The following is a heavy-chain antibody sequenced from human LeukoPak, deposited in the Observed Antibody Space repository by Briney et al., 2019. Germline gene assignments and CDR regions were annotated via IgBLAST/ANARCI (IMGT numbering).Heavy chain of an antibody. CDR3: ARYSGYDSRYFDH. J-gene: IGHJ4*02. CDR2: ISSGGTTI. D-gene: IGHD5-12*01. CDR1: GFTFSSYA. Sequence: PGGSLRLSCAASGFTFSSYAMSWIRQAPGKGLEWVSYISSGGTTIYYADSVEGRFTISRDNAKNSLYLQMNSLRGEDTAVYYCARYSGYDSRYFDHWGQGTPVTVSS. V-gene: IGHV3-11*01.